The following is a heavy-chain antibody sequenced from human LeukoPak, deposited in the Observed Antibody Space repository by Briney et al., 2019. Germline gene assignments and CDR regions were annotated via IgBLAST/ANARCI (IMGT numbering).Heavy chain of an antibody. CDR3: ARDTPSGSYFFDS. D-gene: IGHD1-26*01. Sequence: GGSLSLSCAASGFTFDDYGMSWVRQAPGKGLEWVSGINWSGGNTGYADSVKGRFTISRDNAKNSLFLQMNSLRAEDTALYHCARDTPSGSYFFDSWGQGTMVTVSS. V-gene: IGHV3-20*01. CDR1: GFTFDDYG. J-gene: IGHJ4*02. CDR2: INWSGGNT.